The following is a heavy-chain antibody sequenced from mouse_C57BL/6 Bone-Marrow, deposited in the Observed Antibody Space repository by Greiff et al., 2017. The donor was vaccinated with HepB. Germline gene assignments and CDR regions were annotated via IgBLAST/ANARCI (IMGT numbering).Heavy chain of an antibody. Sequence: DVMLVESGGGLVQPGESLKLSCESNEYEFPSHDMSWVRKTPEKRLELVAAINSDGGSTYYPDTMERRFIISRDNTKKSLYLQMSSLRSEDTALYYCARVYDGYWYFDVWGTGTTVTVSS. CDR2: INSDGGST. D-gene: IGHD2-3*01. CDR3: ARVYDGYWYFDV. J-gene: IGHJ1*03. V-gene: IGHV5-2*01. CDR1: EYEFPSHD.